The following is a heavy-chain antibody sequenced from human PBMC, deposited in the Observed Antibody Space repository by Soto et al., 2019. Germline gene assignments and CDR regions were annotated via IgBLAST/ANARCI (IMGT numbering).Heavy chain of an antibody. V-gene: IGHV6-1*01. D-gene: IGHD3-16*01. Sequence: SQTLSLTCAISGDSVSGNSAAWNWIRQSPSRGLEWLGRTYYRSRWYNDYAVSVKSRITGTPDTSKNQFSLHLNSVTPEDTAVYYCARVFPYYVSSDSYLDYWGQGALVTVSS. CDR2: TYYRSRWYN. CDR3: ARVFPYYVSSDSYLDY. J-gene: IGHJ4*02. CDR1: GDSVSGNSAA.